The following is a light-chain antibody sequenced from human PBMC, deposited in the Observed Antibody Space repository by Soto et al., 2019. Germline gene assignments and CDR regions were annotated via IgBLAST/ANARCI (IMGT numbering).Light chain of an antibody. CDR3: QQYYSTPPT. CDR2: WAS. Sequence: DIVMTQSPDSLAVSLGERATINCKASQSVLYSSNNKNYLAWYQQKPGQPPKLLIYWASTRESGVPDRFSGSGSGTDFTLPVSSLQAEYVAVYYCQQYYSTPPTFGQVTKVDIK. CDR1: QSVLYSSNNKNY. V-gene: IGKV4-1*01. J-gene: IGKJ1*01.